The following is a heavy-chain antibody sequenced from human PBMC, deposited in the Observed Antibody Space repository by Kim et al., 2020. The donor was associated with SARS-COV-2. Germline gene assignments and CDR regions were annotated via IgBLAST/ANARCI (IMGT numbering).Heavy chain of an antibody. Sequence: GGSLRLSCSASGFIFSSYAMHWVRQAPGKGLEYVSAINTAGSSYYTDSVKGRFTISRDNSKNTLYLQMSSLRTEDTAVYYCVKDPYSTNWYRSYFQHWGQGTLVTVSS. CDR2: INTAGSS. J-gene: IGHJ1*01. V-gene: IGHV3-64D*09. D-gene: IGHD2-2*01. CDR1: GFIFSSYA. CDR3: VKDPYSTNWYRSYFQH.